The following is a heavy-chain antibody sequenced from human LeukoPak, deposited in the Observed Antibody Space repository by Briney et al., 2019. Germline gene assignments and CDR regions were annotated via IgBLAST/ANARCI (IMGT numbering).Heavy chain of an antibody. J-gene: IGHJ4*02. CDR1: GFTVSSNY. Sequence: GGSLRLSCAASGFTVSSNYMSWVRQAPGKGLEWVSVIYSGGSTYYADSVKGRFTISRDNSKNTLYLQMNSLRAEDTAVYYCARAEDFWSGYYYFDYWGQGTLVTVSS. V-gene: IGHV3-53*01. CDR3: ARAEDFWSGYYYFDY. CDR2: IYSGGST. D-gene: IGHD3-3*01.